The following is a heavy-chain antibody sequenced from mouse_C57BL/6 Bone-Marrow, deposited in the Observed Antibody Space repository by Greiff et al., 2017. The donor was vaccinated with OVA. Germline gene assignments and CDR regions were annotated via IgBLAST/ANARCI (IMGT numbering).Heavy chain of an antibody. CDR2: IYPRSGNT. J-gene: IGHJ2*01. Sequence: LVESGAELARPGASVKLSCKASGYTFTSYGISWVKQRTGQGLEWIGEIYPRSGNTYYNEKFKGKATLTADKSSSTAYMELRSLSSEDAADYFCAREGYYFDYWGQGTTLTVSS. CDR1: GYTFTSYG. CDR3: AREGYYFDY. V-gene: IGHV1-81*01.